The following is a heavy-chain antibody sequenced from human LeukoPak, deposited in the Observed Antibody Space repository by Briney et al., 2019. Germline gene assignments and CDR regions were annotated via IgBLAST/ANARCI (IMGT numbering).Heavy chain of an antibody. CDR2: SYYGGST. V-gene: IGHV4-39*07. CDR3: AKSTYYYDTFVNAFDL. D-gene: IGHD3-22*01. Sequence: SETLSLTCTVSGGSVSSTHYWGWIRQPPGKGLEGIGSSYYGGSTYYNASLRSRVTTSVDTSKNQFSLKLSSVTAADTAVYYCAKSTYYYDTFVNAFDLWGQGTVVTVSS. CDR1: GGSVSSTHY. J-gene: IGHJ3*01.